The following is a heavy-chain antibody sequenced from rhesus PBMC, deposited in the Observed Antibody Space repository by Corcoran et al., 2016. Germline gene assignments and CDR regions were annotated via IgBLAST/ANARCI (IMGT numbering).Heavy chain of an antibody. V-gene: IGHV4S11*01. CDR1: GGSISSNY. J-gene: IGHJ5-1*01. CDR2: IYGSGSST. Sequence: QVQLQESGTGLVKPLQTLSITCAVSGGSISSNYWSWIRPPPGKGLEWIGYIYGSGSSTNYNPSLKSRVTLSVDTSKNQVSLKLRSVTAADTAVYYCASGSFARFDVWGAGVLVTVSS. CDR3: ASGSFARFDV. D-gene: IGHD5-12*01.